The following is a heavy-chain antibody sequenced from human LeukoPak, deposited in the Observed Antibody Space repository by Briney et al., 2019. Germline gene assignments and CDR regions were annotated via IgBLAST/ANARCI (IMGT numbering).Heavy chain of an antibody. Sequence: SETLSLTCTVSGGSISSYYWSWIRQPPGKGLEWIGEINHSGSTNYNPSLKSRVTISVDTSKNQFSLKLSSVTAADTAVYYCARSYGSGLNWFDPWGQGTLVTVSS. CDR2: INHSGST. J-gene: IGHJ5*02. D-gene: IGHD3-10*01. V-gene: IGHV4-34*01. CDR3: ARSYGSGLNWFDP. CDR1: GGSISSYY.